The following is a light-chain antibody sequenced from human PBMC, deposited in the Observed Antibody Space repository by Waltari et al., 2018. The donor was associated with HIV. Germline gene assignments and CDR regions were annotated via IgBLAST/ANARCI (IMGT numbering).Light chain of an antibody. V-gene: IGLV2-14*03. J-gene: IGLJ1*01. CDR2: GVS. Sequence: HSALTQPASVSGSPGQSITIFCIGTSSDISPYNSVAWYQQHPGKAPKLIVYGVSNRPSDVSARFSGSKSGNTASLTISGLQDDDESDYYCSSYTTTGTLVFGSGTKVTVL. CDR1: SSDISPYNS. CDR3: SSYTTTGTLV.